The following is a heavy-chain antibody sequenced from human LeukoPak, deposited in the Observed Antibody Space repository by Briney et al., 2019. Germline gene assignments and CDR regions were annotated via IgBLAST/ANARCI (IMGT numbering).Heavy chain of an antibody. J-gene: IGHJ4*02. CDR1: GGSFSGYY. Sequence: SETLSLTCAVYGGSFSGYYWSWIRQPPGKGLEWIGEINHSGSTNYNPSLKSRVTISVDTSKNQFSLKLSPVTAADTAVYYCARDGYSSGWYDYWGQGTLVTVSS. D-gene: IGHD6-19*01. CDR3: ARDGYSSGWYDY. V-gene: IGHV4-34*01. CDR2: INHSGST.